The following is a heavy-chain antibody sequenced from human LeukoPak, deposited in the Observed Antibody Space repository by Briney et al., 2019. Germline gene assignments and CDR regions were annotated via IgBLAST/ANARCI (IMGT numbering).Heavy chain of an antibody. CDR3: ASGLGGYYDSSGIRLDY. Sequence: SETLSLTCTVSGGSISSGGYYWSWIRQHPGKGLEWIGYIYYSGSTYYNPSLKSRVTISVDTSKNQFSLRLSSVTAADTAVYYCASGLGGYYDSSGIRLDYWGQGTLVTVSS. CDR1: GGSISSGGYY. CDR2: IYYSGST. D-gene: IGHD3-22*01. V-gene: IGHV4-31*03. J-gene: IGHJ4*02.